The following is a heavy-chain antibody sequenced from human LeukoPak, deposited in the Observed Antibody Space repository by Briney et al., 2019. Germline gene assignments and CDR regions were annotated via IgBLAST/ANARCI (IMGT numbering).Heavy chain of an antibody. V-gene: IGHV1-2*06. D-gene: IGHD6-19*01. J-gene: IGHJ3*02. Sequence: ASVKVSCKASGYTFTGYYMHWVRQAPGQGLEWMGRINPNSGGTNYAQKFQGRVTMTRDTSISTDYMELSRLRSDDTAVYYCARVIYGSSGWYDAFDIWGQGTMVTVSS. CDR1: GYTFTGYY. CDR2: INPNSGGT. CDR3: ARVIYGSSGWYDAFDI.